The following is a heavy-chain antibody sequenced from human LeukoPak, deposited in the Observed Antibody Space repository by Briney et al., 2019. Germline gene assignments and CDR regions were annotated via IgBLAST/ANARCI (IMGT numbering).Heavy chain of an antibody. CDR3: AREGLGYCTNGVCYETNYYYYYYMDV. CDR2: IYYSGST. CDR1: GGSISSYY. V-gene: IGHV4-59*01. D-gene: IGHD2-8*01. J-gene: IGHJ6*03. Sequence: SETLSLTCTASGGSISSYYWSWIRQPPGKGLEWIGCIYYSGSTNYNPSLKSRVTISVDTSKNQFSLKLSSVTAADTAVYYCAREGLGYCTNGVCYETNYYYYYYMDVWGKGTTVTVSS.